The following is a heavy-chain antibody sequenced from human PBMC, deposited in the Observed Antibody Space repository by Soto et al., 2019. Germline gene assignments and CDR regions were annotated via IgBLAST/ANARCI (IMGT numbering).Heavy chain of an antibody. Sequence: GGSLRLSCAASGFTFSSYAMSWVRQAPGKGLEWVSAISGSGGSTYYADSVKGRFTISRDNSKNTLYLQMNSLRAEDTAVYYCAKSLTDRGVIINWHYWGQGTLVTVSS. V-gene: IGHV3-23*01. CDR1: GFTFSSYA. D-gene: IGHD3-10*01. CDR3: AKSLTDRGVIINWHY. J-gene: IGHJ4*02. CDR2: ISGSGGST.